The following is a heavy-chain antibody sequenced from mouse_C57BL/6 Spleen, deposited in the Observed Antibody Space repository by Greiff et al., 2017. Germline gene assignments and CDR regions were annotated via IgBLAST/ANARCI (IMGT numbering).Heavy chain of an antibody. J-gene: IGHJ1*03. V-gene: IGHV1-53*01. CDR3: ASPTTVVFDWYFDV. D-gene: IGHD1-1*01. CDR1: GYTFTSYW. Sequence: VQLQQPGTELVKPGASVKLSCKASGYTFTSYWMHWVKQRPGQGLEWIGNINPSNGGTNYNEKFKSKATLTVDKSSSTAYMQLSSLTSEDSAVYDCASPTTVVFDWYFDVWGTGTTVTVSS. CDR2: INPSNGGT.